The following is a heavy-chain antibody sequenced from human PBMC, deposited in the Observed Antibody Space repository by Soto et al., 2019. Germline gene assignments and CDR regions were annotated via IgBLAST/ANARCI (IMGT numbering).Heavy chain of an antibody. D-gene: IGHD3-9*01. Sequence: GGSLRLSCAASGFTFSSYAMHWVRQAPGKGLEWVAVISYDGSNKYYADSVKGRFTISRDNSKNTLYLQMNSLRAEDTAVYYCARSGRYFDHYYYGMDVWGQGTTVTVSS. CDR3: ARSGRYFDHYYYGMDV. CDR1: GFTFSSYA. CDR2: ISYDGSNK. J-gene: IGHJ6*02. V-gene: IGHV3-30-3*01.